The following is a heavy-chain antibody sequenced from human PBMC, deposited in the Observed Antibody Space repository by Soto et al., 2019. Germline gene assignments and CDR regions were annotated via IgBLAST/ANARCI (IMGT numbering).Heavy chain of an antibody. J-gene: IGHJ6*02. CDR1: GFTFSSYA. V-gene: IGHV3-64*02. CDR3: ARARRGYYYGSGSCFYYHGKDV. CDR2: ISSNGGST. D-gene: IGHD3-10*01. Sequence: GGSLRLSCAASGFTFSSYAMHWVRQAPGKGLEYVSAISSNGGSTYYADSVKGRFTISRDNSKNTLYLQMGSLRAEDMAVYYCARARRGYYYGSGSCFYYHGKDVWGQGCTVTVAS.